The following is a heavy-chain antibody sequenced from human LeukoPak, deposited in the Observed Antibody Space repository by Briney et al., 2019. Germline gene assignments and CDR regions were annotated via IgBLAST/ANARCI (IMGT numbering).Heavy chain of an antibody. D-gene: IGHD5-24*01. J-gene: IGHJ4*02. V-gene: IGHV4-34*01. CDR1: GGSFSGYY. Sequence: SETLSLTCAVYGGSFSGYYWSWIRQPPGKGLEWIGEINHSGSTNYNPSLKSRVTISVDTSKNQFSLKLTSLTAADTAVYYCATYDRSDGYKLDYWGQGTLVTVSS. CDR2: INHSGST. CDR3: ATYDRSDGYKLDY.